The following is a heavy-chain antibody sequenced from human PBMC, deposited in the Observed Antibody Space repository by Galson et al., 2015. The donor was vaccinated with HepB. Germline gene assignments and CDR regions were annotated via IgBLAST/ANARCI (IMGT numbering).Heavy chain of an antibody. Sequence: SLRLSCAASGFTFRIHGMNWVRQALGKGLEWVASIWSDGTNKYYADSVKGRFTISRDNSKNALYLQMNSLGAEDTAVYHRAREGDPYNYWMALDFWGQGTLVTVSS. D-gene: IGHD3-3*01. J-gene: IGHJ4*02. CDR2: IWSDGTNK. CDR3: AREGDPYNYWMALDF. V-gene: IGHV3-33*01. CDR1: GFTFRIHG.